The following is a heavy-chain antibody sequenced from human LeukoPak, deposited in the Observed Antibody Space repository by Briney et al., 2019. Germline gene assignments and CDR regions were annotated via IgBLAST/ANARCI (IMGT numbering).Heavy chain of an antibody. V-gene: IGHV3-48*01. Sequence: GGSLRLSCAASGFTFSSYSMNWVRQAPGKGLEWVSYISSSSSTIYYADSVKGRFTISRDNAKNSLYLQMNSLRAEDTAVYYCARAISGSYYAVAFDIWGQGTMVTVSS. CDR3: ARAISGSYYAVAFDI. CDR1: GFTFSSYS. J-gene: IGHJ3*02. D-gene: IGHD1-26*01. CDR2: ISSSSSTI.